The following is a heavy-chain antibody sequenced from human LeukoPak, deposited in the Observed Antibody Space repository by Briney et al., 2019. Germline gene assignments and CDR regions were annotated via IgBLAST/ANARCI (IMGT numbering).Heavy chain of an antibody. V-gene: IGHV4-4*02. D-gene: IGHD6-13*01. Sequence: PSETLSLTCAVSGGSISSSNWWSWVRQPPGKGLEWIGEIYHSGSTNYNPSLKSRVTISVDKSKNQFSLKLSSVTAADTAVYYCARVVRFGSSWYDYWGQGTLVTVSS. CDR2: IYHSGST. J-gene: IGHJ4*02. CDR3: ARVVRFGSSWYDY. CDR1: GGSISSSNW.